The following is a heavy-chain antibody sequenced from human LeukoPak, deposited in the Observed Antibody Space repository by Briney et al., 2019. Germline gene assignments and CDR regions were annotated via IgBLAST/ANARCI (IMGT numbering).Heavy chain of an antibody. V-gene: IGHV3-30-3*01. CDR2: ISYDGSNK. CDR1: GFIFSSYA. Sequence: GRSLRLSCAASGFIFSSYAMHWVRQAPGKGLEWVAVISYDGSNKYYADSVKGRFTISRDNSKNTLYLQMNSLRAEDTAVYYCARPYYYDSSGYSFDYWGQGTLVTVSS. J-gene: IGHJ4*02. CDR3: ARPYYYDSSGYSFDY. D-gene: IGHD3-22*01.